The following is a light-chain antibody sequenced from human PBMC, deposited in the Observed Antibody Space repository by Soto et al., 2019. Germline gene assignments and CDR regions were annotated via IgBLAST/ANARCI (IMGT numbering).Light chain of an antibody. CDR1: QSVTSS. CDR2: GAS. Sequence: DILMTQSPSTLSVSLGDRVTLSCRASQSVTSSLAWYQQKPGQAPRLLIYGASSRATGIPARFSGSGSGTEFTLTISSLQPEDFAIYYCQQYYNSPGTFGLGTKVDIK. CDR3: QQYYNSPGT. V-gene: IGKV3-15*01. J-gene: IGKJ1*01.